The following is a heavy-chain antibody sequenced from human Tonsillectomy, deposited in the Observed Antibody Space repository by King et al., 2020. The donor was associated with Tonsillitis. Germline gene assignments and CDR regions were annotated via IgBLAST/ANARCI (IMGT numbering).Heavy chain of an antibody. V-gene: IGHV2-26*01. CDR3: ARITSTISWGFDY. CDR1: GFSLSNARMG. Sequence: VTLKESGPVLVKPTETLTLTCTVSGFSLSNARMGVSWIRQPPGQALEWLAHIFSNDEKSYSTSLKSRLTISKDTSKSQVVLTMTNMDPVDTATYYCARITSTISWGFDYWGQGTLVTVSS. D-gene: IGHD5-24*01. CDR2: IFSNDEK. J-gene: IGHJ4*02.